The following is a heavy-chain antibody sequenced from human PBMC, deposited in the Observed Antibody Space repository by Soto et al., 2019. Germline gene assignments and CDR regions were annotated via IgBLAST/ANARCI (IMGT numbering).Heavy chain of an antibody. V-gene: IGHV3-9*01. CDR3: ANLPLYGSGFDC. CDR1: GFTFDDYA. J-gene: IGHJ4*02. CDR2: ISWNGSRI. D-gene: IGHD3-10*01. Sequence: EVQLVESGGGLVQPGRSLRLSCAASGFTFDDYALHWVRQSPGRGLEWVAGISWNGSRIGYSDSVKGRFTISRDNAKNSLDLQMNCLRSEDTALNYSANLPLYGSGFDCWGQGTLVTVSS.